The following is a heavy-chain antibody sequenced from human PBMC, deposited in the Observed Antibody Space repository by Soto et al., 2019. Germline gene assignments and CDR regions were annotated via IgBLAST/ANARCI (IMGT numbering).Heavy chain of an antibody. V-gene: IGHV3-21*01. D-gene: IGHD2-15*01. CDR1: GFTFSSYS. J-gene: IGHJ2*01. Sequence: GGSLRLSCAASGFTFSSYSMNWVRQAPGKGLEWVSSISSSSSYIYYADSVKGRFTISRDNAKNSLYLQMNSLRAEDTAVYYCARGGVVAATSFSRYFDLWGRGTLVTVSS. CDR3: ARGGVVAATSFSRYFDL. CDR2: ISSSSSYI.